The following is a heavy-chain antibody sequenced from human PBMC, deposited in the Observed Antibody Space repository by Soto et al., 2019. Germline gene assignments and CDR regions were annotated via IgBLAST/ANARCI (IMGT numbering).Heavy chain of an antibody. CDR1: GFTFSSYA. CDR2: ISGSGGGT. Sequence: EVQLLESGGGLVQPGGSLRLSCAASGFTFSSYAMSWVRQAPGKGLGWVSAISGSGGGTYYADSVKGRFTISRDNSKNTGHLQRNSRGVEDTAGYYCAKRESTSYYGAGNWYFDLGGRGTLVTVSS. D-gene: IGHD3-10*01. J-gene: IGHJ2*01. V-gene: IGHV3-23*01. CDR3: AKRESTSYYGAGNWYFDL.